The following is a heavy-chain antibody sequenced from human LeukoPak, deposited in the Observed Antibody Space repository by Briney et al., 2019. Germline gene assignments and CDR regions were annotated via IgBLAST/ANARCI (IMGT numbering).Heavy chain of an antibody. CDR1: GYTFTSYG. Sequence: ASVKVSCKASGYTFTSYGISWVRQAPGQGLEWMGWISAYNGNTNYAQKLQGRVTMTTDTSTSTAYMELRSLRSDDTAVYYCARGHTPRYYDFWSGYNNWFDPWGQGTLVTVSS. V-gene: IGHV1-18*01. CDR2: ISAYNGNT. D-gene: IGHD3-3*01. CDR3: ARGHTPRYYDFWSGYNNWFDP. J-gene: IGHJ5*02.